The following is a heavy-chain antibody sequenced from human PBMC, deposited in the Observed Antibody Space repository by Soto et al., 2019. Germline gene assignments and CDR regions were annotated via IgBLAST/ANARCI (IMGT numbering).Heavy chain of an antibody. CDR1: CDSVISGSRF. V-gene: IGHV4-61*01. CDR3: ATRSVFRPLDY. CDR2: IYDSERT. D-gene: IGHD1-26*01. J-gene: IGHJ4*02. Sequence: SETLSLTCTFSCDSVISGSRFWSWIRQPPGKGLEWIGYIYDSERTNYSPSLKSRVTISQDTSENQFSLKLTSATAADTAVYYCATRSVFRPLDYWGRGTLVTVSS.